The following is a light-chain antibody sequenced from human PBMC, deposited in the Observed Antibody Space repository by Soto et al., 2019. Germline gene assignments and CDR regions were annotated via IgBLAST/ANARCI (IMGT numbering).Light chain of an antibody. V-gene: IGKV3-15*01. CDR1: QSVSSN. CDR3: QQYNNWPLA. CDR2: GAS. Sequence: EIVMTQSPATLSVSPGERATLSCRASQSVSSNLAWYQQKPGQAPRLLIYGASTRATGIPARFSGSGSGTEFTLTISSLQSEDFAVYYCQQYNNWPLAFGQRTKVEIK. J-gene: IGKJ1*01.